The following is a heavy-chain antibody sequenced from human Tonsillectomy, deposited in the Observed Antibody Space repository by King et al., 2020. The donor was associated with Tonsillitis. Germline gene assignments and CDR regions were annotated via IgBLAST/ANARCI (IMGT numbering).Heavy chain of an antibody. CDR3: AKADDYVWGNYRYPLDY. V-gene: IGHV3-30*18. CDR2: ISYDGSNK. CDR1: GFTFSVYG. J-gene: IGHJ4*02. Sequence: GKLGEDGGGGVKPGRARRRPGAASGFTFSVYGMHWVRQAPGKGLEGGAVISYDGSNKYYADSVKGRFTISRDNSKNTLYLQMNSLRAEDTAVYYCAKADDYVWGNYRYPLDYWGQGTLVTVSS. D-gene: IGHD3-16*02.